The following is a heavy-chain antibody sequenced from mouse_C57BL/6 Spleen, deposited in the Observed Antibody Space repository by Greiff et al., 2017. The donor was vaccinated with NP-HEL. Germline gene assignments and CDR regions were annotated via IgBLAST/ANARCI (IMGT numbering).Heavy chain of an antibody. V-gene: IGHV5-4*01. CDR3: ARERGAYYSNQGYFDV. Sequence: EVQVVESGGGLVKPGGSLKLSCAASGFTFSSYAMSWVRQTPEKRLEWVATISDGGSYTYYPDNVKGRFTISRDNAKNNLYLQMSHLKSEDTAMYYCARERGAYYSNQGYFDVWGTGTTVTVSS. D-gene: IGHD2-5*01. CDR1: GFTFSSYA. CDR2: ISDGGSYT. J-gene: IGHJ1*03.